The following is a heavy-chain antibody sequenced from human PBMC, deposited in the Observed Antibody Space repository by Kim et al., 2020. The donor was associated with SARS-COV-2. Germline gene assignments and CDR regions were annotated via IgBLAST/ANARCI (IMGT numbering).Heavy chain of an antibody. J-gene: IGHJ3*02. CDR3: ARVGPPRVIVGATKAFDI. CDR1: GYTFTSYG. V-gene: IGHV1-18*04. CDR2: ISAYNGNT. Sequence: ASVKVSCKASGYTFTSYGISWVRQAPGQGLEWMGWISAYNGNTNYAQKLQGRVTMTTDTSTSTAYMELRSLRSDDTAVYYCARVGPPRVIVGATKAFDIWGQGTMVTVSS. D-gene: IGHD1-26*01.